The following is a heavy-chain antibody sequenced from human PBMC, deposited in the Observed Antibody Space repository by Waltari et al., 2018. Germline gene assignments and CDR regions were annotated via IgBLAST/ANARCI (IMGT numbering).Heavy chain of an antibody. J-gene: IGHJ4*02. CDR1: GFTFSRYG. V-gene: IGHV3-30*03. Sequence: QVQLVESGGGVVQPGMSLRLSCAASGFTFSRYGMHWVRQAPGKGLEWVAVISYDGSNKYYADSVKGRFTISRDNSKNTLYLQMNSLRAEDTAVYYCVPEAVDYWGQGTLVTVSS. CDR2: ISYDGSNK. D-gene: IGHD2-2*01. CDR3: VPEAVDY.